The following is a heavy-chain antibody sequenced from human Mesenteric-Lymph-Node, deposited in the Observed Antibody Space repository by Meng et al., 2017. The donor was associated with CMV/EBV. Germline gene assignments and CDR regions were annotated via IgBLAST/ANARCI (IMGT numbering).Heavy chain of an antibody. D-gene: IGHD6-6*01. J-gene: IGHJ4*02. CDR2: ITGSGGRT. V-gene: IGHV3-23*01. Sequence: GESLKISCATSGFTFSGYIMSWVRQAPGKGLEWVSTITGSGGRTHYADSVKGRFTISRDNSKNTLYLQMNSLRADDTAVYYCDASDYWGQGTQVTVSS. CDR1: GFTFSGYI. CDR3: DASDY.